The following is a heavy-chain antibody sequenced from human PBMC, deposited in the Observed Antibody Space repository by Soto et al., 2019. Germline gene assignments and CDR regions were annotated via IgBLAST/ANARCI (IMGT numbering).Heavy chain of an antibody. CDR2: INSDGSNT. CDR1: GFTLGSYW. V-gene: IGHV3-74*01. Sequence: GESLKISCAASGFTLGSYWMHWVRQAPGKGLVWVSRINSDGSNTTYADSVKGRFSISRDNAKNTLYLQMSSLRAEDTAVYYCARTLTYYDFSWGQGTLVTVSS. D-gene: IGHD3-3*01. CDR3: ARTLTYYDFS. J-gene: IGHJ5*02.